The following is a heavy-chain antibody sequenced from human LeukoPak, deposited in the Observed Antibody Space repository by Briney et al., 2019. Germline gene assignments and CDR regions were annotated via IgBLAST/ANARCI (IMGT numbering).Heavy chain of an antibody. CDR1: GGSISSYY. CDR2: IYTSGST. CDR3: ARGRRGYCSSTSCAHDY. D-gene: IGHD2-2*01. V-gene: IGHV4-4*07. J-gene: IGHJ4*02. Sequence: SETLSLTCTVSGGSISSYYWSWIRQPAGRGLEWIGRIYTSGSTNYNPSLKSRVTMSVDTSKNQFSLKLSSVTAADTAVYYCARGRRGYCSSTSCAHDYWGQGTLVTVSS.